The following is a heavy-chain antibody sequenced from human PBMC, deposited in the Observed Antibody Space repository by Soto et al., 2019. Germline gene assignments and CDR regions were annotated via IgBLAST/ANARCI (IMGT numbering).Heavy chain of an antibody. CDR1: GFTFSSYA. CDR2: ISGSGGST. Sequence: EVRLLESGGGLVQPGGSLRLSCAASGFTFSSYAMSWVRQAPGKGLEWVSAISGSGGSTYYADSVKGRFTISRDNSKNTLYLQMNSLRAEDTAVYYCAKKKAVAGYYFDYWGQGTLVTVSS. V-gene: IGHV3-23*01. CDR3: AKKKAVAGYYFDY. D-gene: IGHD6-19*01. J-gene: IGHJ4*02.